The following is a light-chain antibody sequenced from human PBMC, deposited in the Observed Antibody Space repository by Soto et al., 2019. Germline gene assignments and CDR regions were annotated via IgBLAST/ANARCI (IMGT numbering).Light chain of an antibody. V-gene: IGKV3-20*01. CDR2: GVS. CDR1: QSVTSSY. CDR3: QQYGDSPLT. Sequence: EIVLTQSPGTVSLSPGERATLSCRASQSVTSSYLAWYQQKPGQAPRLLIYGVSSRATGIPDRFSGSGAGTDVTLTISRLEPEDFAVYYCQQYGDSPLTFGGGTKVEIK. J-gene: IGKJ4*01.